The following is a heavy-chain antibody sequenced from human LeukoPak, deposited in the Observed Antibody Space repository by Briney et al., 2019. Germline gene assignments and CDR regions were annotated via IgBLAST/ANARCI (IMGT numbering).Heavy chain of an antibody. CDR3: ASRKLGNDY. J-gene: IGHJ4*02. CDR1: GGSISSSSDY. D-gene: IGHD7-27*01. CDR2: IYYHENT. V-gene: IGHV4-39*07. Sequence: SETLSLTCTVSGGSISSSSDYWGWIRQAPGTGLEWIGSIYYHENTYYNSSLKSRVTISADTSKNQFSLKLISVTAADTAVYYCASRKLGNDYWGQGTLVTVSS.